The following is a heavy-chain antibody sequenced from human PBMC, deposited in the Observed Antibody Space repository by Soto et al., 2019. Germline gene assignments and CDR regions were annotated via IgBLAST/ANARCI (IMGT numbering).Heavy chain of an antibody. CDR1: GGTISNYY. CDR3: ASYYDSSGWEWCDP. CDR2: IYTSGST. J-gene: IGHJ5*02. D-gene: IGHD3-22*01. V-gene: IGHV4-4*07. Sequence: PSEALSLTYTISGGTISNYYWSWMRQPAGKGLEWIGRIYTSGSTNYNPSLKSRVTMSVDTSKNQFSLKLSSVTAADTAVYYCASYYDSSGWEWCDPWGQGTLVTVS.